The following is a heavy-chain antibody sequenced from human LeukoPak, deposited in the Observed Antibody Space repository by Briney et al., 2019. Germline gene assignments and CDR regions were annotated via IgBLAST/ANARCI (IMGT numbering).Heavy chain of an antibody. CDR2: ISHDGMNA. CDR1: GLHFSSTA. V-gene: IGHV3-23*01. D-gene: IGHD6-19*01. CDR3: AKDGAQYSSGPECDP. J-gene: IGHJ5*02. Sequence: PGESLRLSCAASGLHFSSTAMSWVRQAPGKGLEWVSAISHDGMNAYYADSVKGRFTIFRDNSKKTVSLEMSSLTAADTGVYYCAKDGAQYSSGPECDPRGQGALVTVSP.